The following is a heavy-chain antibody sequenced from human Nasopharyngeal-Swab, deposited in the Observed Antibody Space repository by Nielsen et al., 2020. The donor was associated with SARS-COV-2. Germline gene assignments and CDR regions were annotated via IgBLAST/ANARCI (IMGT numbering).Heavy chain of an antibody. CDR2: IYYSGST. J-gene: IGHJ6*02. D-gene: IGHD3-16*01. CDR3: ARRVARAPRHEGDYYYGMDV. V-gene: IGHV4-39*01. Sequence: WIRQPPGKGLEWIGSIYYSGSTYYNPPLKRRGTKSVDTSKNQFSLKLSSVTAADTAVYYCARRVARAPRHEGDYYYGMDVWGQGTTVTVSS.